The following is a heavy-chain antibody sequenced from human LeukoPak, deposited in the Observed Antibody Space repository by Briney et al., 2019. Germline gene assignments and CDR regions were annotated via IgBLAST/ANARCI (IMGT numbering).Heavy chain of an antibody. V-gene: IGHV4-30-4*01. D-gene: IGHD4-17*01. CDR1: GASITRGFYY. CDR3: ARDNDDGDYVGWFGP. CDR2: IYYNGTT. J-gene: IGHJ5*02. Sequence: SQTLSLTCTVSGASITRGFYYWSWLRQSPGKGLEGVGYIYYNGTTYYSPSLKSRLTISLDTSKNHLSLKLISVTAADTAIYYCARDNDDGDYVGWFGPWGQGTLVTVSS.